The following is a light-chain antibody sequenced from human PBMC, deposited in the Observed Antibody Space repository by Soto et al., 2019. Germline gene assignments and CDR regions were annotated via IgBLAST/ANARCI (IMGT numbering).Light chain of an antibody. V-gene: IGKV3-15*01. CDR1: QSVASN. J-gene: IGKJ2*01. CDR3: QQYHNWHHQYT. CDR2: GAS. Sequence: EIVMTQSPASLSVSPGDGATLSCRASQSVASNVAWYQQKPGQGPRLLIHGASTRAVGVPARFSGSGSGTDFTLTITCLQSEDFAVYYCQQYHNWHHQYTYGQGTKLQIK.